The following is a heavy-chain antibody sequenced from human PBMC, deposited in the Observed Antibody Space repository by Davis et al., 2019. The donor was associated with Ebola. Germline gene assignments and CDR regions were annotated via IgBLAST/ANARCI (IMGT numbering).Heavy chain of an antibody. V-gene: IGHV1-18*04. CDR2: INGGNT. J-gene: IGHJ4*02. CDR3: VKDFWSDDPGY. D-gene: IGHD3-3*01. CDR1: GYTFTNYG. Sequence: ASVKVSCKASGYTFTNYGITWVRQAPGQGLEWMGWINGGNTHYAQKVQGRVTMTTDTSTSTAYMELRSLRNDDTAMYYCVKDFWSDDPGYWGQGTLVTVSS.